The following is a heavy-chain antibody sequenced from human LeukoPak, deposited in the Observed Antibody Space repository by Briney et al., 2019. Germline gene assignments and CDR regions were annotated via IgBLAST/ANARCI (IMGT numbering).Heavy chain of an antibody. J-gene: IGHJ4*02. Sequence: GGSLRLSCAASGFTFSSSGMSWVRQAPGKGLEWVSGISGRGDTTYYADSVKGRFTISRDNSKNTLYLQMNSLRAEDTAVYYCAKGNEYWQQLVPTFFDYWGQGTLVTVSS. CDR3: AKGNEYWQQLVPTFFDY. CDR1: GFTFSSSG. V-gene: IGHV3-23*01. D-gene: IGHD6-13*01. CDR2: ISGRGDTT.